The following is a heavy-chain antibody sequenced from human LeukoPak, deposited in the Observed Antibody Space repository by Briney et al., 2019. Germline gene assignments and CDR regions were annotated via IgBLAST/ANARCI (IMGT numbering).Heavy chain of an antibody. Sequence: PSETLSLTCTVSGYSISSGYYWGWIRQPAGKGLEWVGRISSSESTNYNPSLKSRVSISADTSKNQVSLRLNSVTAADTAVYYCARGDYDFWSGSSGWFDPWGQGTLVTVSS. CDR1: GYSISSGYY. CDR3: ARGDYDFWSGSSGWFDP. V-gene: IGHV4-38-2*02. J-gene: IGHJ5*02. D-gene: IGHD3-3*01. CDR2: ISSSEST.